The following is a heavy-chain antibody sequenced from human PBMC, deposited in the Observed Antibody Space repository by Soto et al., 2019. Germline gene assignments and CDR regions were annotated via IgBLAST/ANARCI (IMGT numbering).Heavy chain of an antibody. CDR3: ARDTANYYYYGMDV. J-gene: IGHJ6*02. CDR2: IIPIFGTA. V-gene: IGHV1-69*13. D-gene: IGHD2-21*02. CDR1: GGTFSSYA. Sequence: SVKVSFKACGGTFSSYAISWLRQAPGQGLEWMGGIIPIFGTANYAQKFQGRVTITADESTSTAYMELSSLRSEDTAVYYCARDTANYYYYGMDVWGQGTTVTVSS.